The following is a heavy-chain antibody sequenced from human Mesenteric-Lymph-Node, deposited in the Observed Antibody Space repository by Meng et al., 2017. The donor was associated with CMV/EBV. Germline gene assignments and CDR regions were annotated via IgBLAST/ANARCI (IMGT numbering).Heavy chain of an antibody. CDR1: GFAFNSYA. V-gene: IGHV3-23*01. D-gene: IGHD1-26*01. J-gene: IGHJ3*02. CDR3: AKDGVGATGNAFDI. CDR2: ISGSGTST. Sequence: GESLKISCAASGFAFNSYAMNWVRQASGKGLERVSGISGSGTSTYYADSVKGRFTVSRDNSKNTLYLLMNSLRVEDTAVYYCAKDGVGATGNAFDIWGQGTMVTVSS.